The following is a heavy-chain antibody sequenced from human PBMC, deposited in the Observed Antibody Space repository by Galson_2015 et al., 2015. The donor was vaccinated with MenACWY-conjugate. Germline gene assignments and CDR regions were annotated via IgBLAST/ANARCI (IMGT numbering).Heavy chain of an antibody. CDR3: GKSRGASFYFDS. D-gene: IGHD1-26*01. CDR2: INPGGSST. CDR1: GFIFNTYW. J-gene: IGHJ4*02. V-gene: IGHV3-74*01. Sequence: SLRLSCAASGFIFNTYWMHWVRHAPGKGLVWVSRINPGGSSTTHADSVKDRFTISRDNAKNTLYLQMNSLRPEDTAVFYCGKSRGASFYFDSWGQGTLVTVSS.